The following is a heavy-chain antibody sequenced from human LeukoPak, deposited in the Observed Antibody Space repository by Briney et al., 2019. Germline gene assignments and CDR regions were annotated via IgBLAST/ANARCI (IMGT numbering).Heavy chain of an antibody. CDR1: GYSISSGYY. V-gene: IGHV4-38-2*01. CDR2: IYHSGST. CDR3: AIRYYDFSSGYSLGPFDP. J-gene: IGHJ5*02. Sequence: SETLSLTCAVSGYSISSGYYWGWIRQPPGKELEWIGSIYHSGSTYYNPSLKSRVTISVDTSKNQFSLKLSSVTAADTAVYYCAIRYYDFSSGYSLGPFDPWGQGTLVTVSS. D-gene: IGHD3-3*01.